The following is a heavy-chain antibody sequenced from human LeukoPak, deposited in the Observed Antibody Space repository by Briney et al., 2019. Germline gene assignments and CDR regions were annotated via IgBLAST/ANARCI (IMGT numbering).Heavy chain of an antibody. CDR2: IKYDGSHK. D-gene: IGHD3-22*01. CDR1: GFSFSSYW. V-gene: IGHV3-7*01. CDR3: ASSHDSSGND. Sequence: GGSLRLSCVASGFSFSSYWMAWVRHAPGKGLEWVANIKYDGSHKYYVDSVKGRFTISRDNAKNSVYLQMNSLRVDDTAVYFCASSHDSSGNDWGQGTMVTVSS. J-gene: IGHJ4*02.